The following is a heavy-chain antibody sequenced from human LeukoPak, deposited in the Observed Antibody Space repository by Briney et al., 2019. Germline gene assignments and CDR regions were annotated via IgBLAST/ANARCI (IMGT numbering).Heavy chain of an antibody. V-gene: IGHV4-30-4*01. CDR1: GVSISSGDKY. CDR2: IYYSGST. D-gene: IGHD2-21*02. CDR3: ARVTRWAGLDF. J-gene: IGHJ4*02. Sequence: SQTLSLTCTVSGVSISSGDKYWSWLRQPPGKGLEWIGYIYYSGSTYYNPSLKSRLTISVDTSENQFSLHLTSVTAADTAVYFCARVTRWAGLDFWGQGTLVTVSS.